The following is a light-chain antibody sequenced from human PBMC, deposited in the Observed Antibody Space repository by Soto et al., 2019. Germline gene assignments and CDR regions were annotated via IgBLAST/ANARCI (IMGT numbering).Light chain of an antibody. J-gene: IGKJ1*01. Sequence: IVLTQSPGTLSLSQGERPTLSCSARQTGSNRYLAWYQHKSGQAPRLLIYGVYTWASGIPDSFSGSGSGKEFTLTITRLEPEDAAVYFCQHYGYSQWTFGQGTKVDIK. CDR2: GVY. CDR1: QTGSNRY. V-gene: IGKV3-20*01. CDR3: QHYGYSQWT.